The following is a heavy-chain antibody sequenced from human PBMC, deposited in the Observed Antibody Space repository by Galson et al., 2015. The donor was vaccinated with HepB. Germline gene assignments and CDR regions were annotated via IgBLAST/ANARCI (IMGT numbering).Heavy chain of an antibody. CDR2: IYPADSDA. CDR3: ARVEGYCGGDCPSHSIY. V-gene: IGHV5-51*01. J-gene: IGHJ4*02. D-gene: IGHD2-21*02. CDR1: GYTSTNYW. Sequence: QSGAEVKKSGESLKISCQGSGYTSTNYWIGWVRQMPGKGLEWMGIIYPADSDARYSPSFHGQVTISVDKSITTAYLQWSGLKASDTAMYYCARVEGYCGGDCPSHSIYWGQGALVTVSS.